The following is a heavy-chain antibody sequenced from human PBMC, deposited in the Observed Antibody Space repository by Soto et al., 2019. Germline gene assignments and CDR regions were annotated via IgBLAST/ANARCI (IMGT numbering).Heavy chain of an antibody. CDR2: ISPYNGKT. CDR3: ARADYGDTKIYSFDH. CDR1: GYTFTEYG. J-gene: IGHJ4*02. V-gene: IGHV1-18*01. D-gene: IGHD4-17*01. Sequence: QVQLVQSGAEVTQPGASVKVSCKTSGYTFTEYGISWFRQAPGQGLEWMGWISPYNGKTNYIQEFQDRVTITTDTSSTTVYMDLRTLKSDDTAIYFCARADYGDTKIYSFDHLGQGTLVTVSS.